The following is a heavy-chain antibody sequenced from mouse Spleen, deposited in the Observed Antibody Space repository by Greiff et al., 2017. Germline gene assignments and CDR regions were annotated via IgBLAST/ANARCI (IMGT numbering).Heavy chain of an antibody. D-gene: IGHD4-1*01. Sequence: QVQLQQPGAELVKPGASVKLSCKASGYTFTSYWMQWVKQRPGQGLEWIGEIDPSDSYTNYNQKFKGKATLTVDTSSSTAYMQLSSLTSEDSAVYYCARWETEDYWGQGTTLTVSS. CDR1: GYTFTSYW. J-gene: IGHJ2*01. V-gene: IGHV1-50*01. CDR3: ARWETEDY. CDR2: IDPSDSYT.